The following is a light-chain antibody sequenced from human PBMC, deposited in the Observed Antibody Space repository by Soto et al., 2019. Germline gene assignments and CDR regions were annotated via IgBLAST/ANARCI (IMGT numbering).Light chain of an antibody. J-gene: IGKJ1*01. Sequence: EIVLTQSPGSLSLSPGERATLSCRASQSFSSSYLAWYQQKPGQAPRLLIYGASSRATGIPDRFSGSGSGTDFTLTISRLEHEDSAVYYCQQYGSSPPGTFGQGTKVEI. V-gene: IGKV3-20*01. CDR3: QQYGSSPPGT. CDR2: GAS. CDR1: QSFSSSY.